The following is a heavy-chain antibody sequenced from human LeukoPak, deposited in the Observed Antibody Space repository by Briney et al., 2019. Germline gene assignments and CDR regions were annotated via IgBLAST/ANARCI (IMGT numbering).Heavy chain of an antibody. V-gene: IGHV4-39*07. Sequence: SETLSLTCTVSGGSMTSGSYYWGWIRQPPGKGLEWIGSIYYSGSTYYNPSLKSRVTISVDTSKNQFSLKLSSVTAADTAVYYCARGVAVAGIGFDYWGQGTLVTVSS. J-gene: IGHJ4*02. CDR1: GGSMTSGSYY. CDR2: IYYSGST. D-gene: IGHD6-19*01. CDR3: ARGVAVAGIGFDY.